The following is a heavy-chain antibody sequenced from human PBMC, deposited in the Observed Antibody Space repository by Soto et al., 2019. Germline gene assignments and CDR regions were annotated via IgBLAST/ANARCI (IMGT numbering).Heavy chain of an antibody. V-gene: IGHV3-33*01. Sequence: QVHLVESGGGVVQPGKSLRLSCAASGFTFAGYGMHWVRQAPGKGLEWVAVIWNDGNKEYYADSVKGRFTISRDNSQNTLYLQMDSLRVEDTAVYSCARVNGDGWGIFDSWGPGTLVTVSS. CDR2: IWNDGNKE. J-gene: IGHJ4*02. CDR3: ARVNGDGWGIFDS. CDR1: GFTFAGYG. D-gene: IGHD6-19*01.